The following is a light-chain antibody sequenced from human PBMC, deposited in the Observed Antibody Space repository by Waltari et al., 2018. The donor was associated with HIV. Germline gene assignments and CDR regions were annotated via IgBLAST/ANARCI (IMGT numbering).Light chain of an antibody. Sequence: DIQMTQSPSSLSASIGDRVTITCRASQGISNYLAWNQQRPGKAPKLLIYYASSLQSGVPSRFGGSISGTDFTLTISSLQPEDVATYYCQQYHSAPLTFGGGTKVEIK. CDR2: YAS. J-gene: IGKJ4*01. CDR1: QGISNY. CDR3: QQYHSAPLT. V-gene: IGKV1-27*01.